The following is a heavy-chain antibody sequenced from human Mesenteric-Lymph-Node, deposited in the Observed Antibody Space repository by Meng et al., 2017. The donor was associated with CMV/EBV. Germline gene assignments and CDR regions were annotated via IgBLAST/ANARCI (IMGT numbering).Heavy chain of an antibody. D-gene: IGHD2-2*01. CDR1: GLSLSISGVG. CDR3: THWGDSTRGFDY. J-gene: IGHJ4*02. CDR2: IYWNDDT. V-gene: IGHV2-5*01. Sequence: CTFAGLSLSISGVGVGWIRQPPGKALEWLALIYWNDDTRYSPSLKSRLTITKDTSKNQVVLTMTNMDPVDTATYYCTHWGDSTRGFDYWGQGTLVTVSS.